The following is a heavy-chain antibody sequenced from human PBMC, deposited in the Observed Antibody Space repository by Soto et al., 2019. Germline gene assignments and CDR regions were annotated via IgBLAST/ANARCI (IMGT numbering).Heavy chain of an antibody. Sequence: PGGSLRLSCATSGFTFSSYEMNWVRQAPGKGLEWVSYISSSGSTIYYADSVKGRFIISRDNAKNSLYLQMDSLRAEDTAVYYCARDQEAGSFFPYYYGMDVWGQGTTVTVS. V-gene: IGHV3-48*03. CDR1: GFTFSSYE. D-gene: IGHD6-13*01. J-gene: IGHJ6*02. CDR3: ARDQEAGSFFPYYYGMDV. CDR2: ISSSGSTI.